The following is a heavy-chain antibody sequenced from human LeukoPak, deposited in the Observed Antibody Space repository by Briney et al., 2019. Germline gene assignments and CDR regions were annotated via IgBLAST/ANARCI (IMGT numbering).Heavy chain of an antibody. CDR3: AGAMGYCSSTSCYEAPGFDY. D-gene: IGHD2-2*01. V-gene: IGHV4-61*02. CDR1: GGSISSGSYY. J-gene: IGHJ4*02. CDR2: IYTSGST. Sequence: SETLSLTCTVSGGSISSGSYYWSWIRQPAGKGLEWIGRIYTSGSTNYNPSLKSRVTISVDTSKNQFSLKLSSVTAADTAVYYCAGAMGYCSSTSCYEAPGFDYWGQGTLVTVSS.